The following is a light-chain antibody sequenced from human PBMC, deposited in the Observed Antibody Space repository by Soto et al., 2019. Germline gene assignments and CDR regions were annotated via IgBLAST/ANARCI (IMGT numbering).Light chain of an antibody. Sequence: IQLTQSPSSLCASVGDRVTITCRVSQGISSYLNWYRQRPGKVPKLLIYDASNLEAGVPSRFRGSGSGTDFTFTISRLQPEDIATYYCQQYENLPTFGQGTRLE. CDR1: QGISSY. V-gene: IGKV1-33*01. CDR2: DAS. J-gene: IGKJ5*01. CDR3: QQYENLPT.